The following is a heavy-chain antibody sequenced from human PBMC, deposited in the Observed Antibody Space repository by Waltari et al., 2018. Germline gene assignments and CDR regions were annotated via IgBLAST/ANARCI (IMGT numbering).Heavy chain of an antibody. CDR2: IYPGDPDT. D-gene: IGHD3-3*01. V-gene: IGHV5-51*01. CDR3: ASYLSSGYSDAFDI. J-gene: IGHJ3*02. CDR1: GYSFTSYW. Sequence: EVQLVQSGAEGKKPGESLKISCKGSGYSFTSYWIGWVRQMPGQGLEWMGFIYPGDPDTRDRLLFQGEVTISADQSIRTAYLQCSSLKASDAAMDHCASYLSSGYSDAFDIGGQGTTVTVSS.